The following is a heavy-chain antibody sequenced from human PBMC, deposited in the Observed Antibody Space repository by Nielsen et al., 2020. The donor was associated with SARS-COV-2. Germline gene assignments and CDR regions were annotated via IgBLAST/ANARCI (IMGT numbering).Heavy chain of an antibody. D-gene: IGHD3-22*01. Sequence: RQAPGKGLEWIGYIYYSGSTYYNPSLKSRVTISVDTSKNQFSLKLSSVTAADTAVYYCARGYGEYYYDSSGYWGKTYYYYGMDVWGQGTTVTVSS. J-gene: IGHJ6*02. V-gene: IGHV4-30-4*01. CDR3: ARGYGEYYYDSSGYWGKTYYYYGMDV. CDR2: IYYSGST.